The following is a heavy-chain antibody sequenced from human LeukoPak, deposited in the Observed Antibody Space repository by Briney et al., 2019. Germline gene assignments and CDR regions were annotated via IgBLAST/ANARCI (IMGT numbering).Heavy chain of an antibody. V-gene: IGHV3-30*04. CDR2: ISYDGSNK. CDR1: GFTFSSYA. CDR3: AREHIVATFSFDY. Sequence: GGSLRLSCAASGFTFSSYAMHWVRQAPGKGLEWVAVISYDGSNKYYADSVKGRFTISRDNSKNTLYLQMNSLRAEDTAVYYCAREHIVATFSFDYWGQGTLVTVSS. D-gene: IGHD5-12*01. J-gene: IGHJ4*02.